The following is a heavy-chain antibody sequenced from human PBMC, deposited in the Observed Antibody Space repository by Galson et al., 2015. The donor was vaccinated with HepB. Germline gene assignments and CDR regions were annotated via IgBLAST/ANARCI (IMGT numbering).Heavy chain of an antibody. CDR1: GGTFSSYA. J-gene: IGHJ4*02. CDR3: ARDGLFEWELLF. D-gene: IGHD1-26*01. Sequence: SVKVSCKASGGTFSSYAISWVRQAPGQGLEWMGRIIPILGIANYAQKFQGRVTITADKSTSTAYVELRSLRSDDTAVYYCARDGLFEWELLFWGQGTLVTVSS. CDR2: IIPILGIA. V-gene: IGHV1-69*04.